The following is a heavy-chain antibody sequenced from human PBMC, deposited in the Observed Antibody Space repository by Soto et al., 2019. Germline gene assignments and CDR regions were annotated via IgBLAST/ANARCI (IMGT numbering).Heavy chain of an antibody. V-gene: IGHV5-51*01. CDR2: IKPGTSDI. CDR3: ARQLSHICDS. J-gene: IGHJ4*02. D-gene: IGHD3-3*02. Sequence: PGESLKISCKGVGYKFGSAWIGWVRQMPGKGLEWMGIIKPGTSDIRYSPSCRGHVTISVDEAVSTAYLQWSSLKASDTAMYYCARQLSHICDSWGQGTLVTVSS. CDR1: GYKFGSAW.